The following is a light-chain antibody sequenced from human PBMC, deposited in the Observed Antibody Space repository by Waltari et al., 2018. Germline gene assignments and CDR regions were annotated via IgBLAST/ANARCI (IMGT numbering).Light chain of an antibody. Sequence: QSILTQPTSVSGAPGQRVTISCTGSRSNIGAGHDVHWYQAFPGTAPKLLIFGNNNRPSGVADRVPGAKAGTSASRAINGLQAEEEADYYCQSFDSNVRGGVVVGGGTKVTVL. CDR1: RSNIGAGHD. V-gene: IGLV1-40*01. J-gene: IGLJ3*02. CDR3: QSFDSNVRGGVV. CDR2: GNN.